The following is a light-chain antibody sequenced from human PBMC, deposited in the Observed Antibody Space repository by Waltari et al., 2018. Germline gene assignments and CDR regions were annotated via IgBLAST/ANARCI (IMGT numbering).Light chain of an antibody. Sequence: WYQQPPGQAPRTILYKANARSAGVPGRFSGSFRGNTAALTIAVDQADDESDYCCAQYMGMGIWVFGGGTRLTVL. J-gene: IGLJ3*02. V-gene: IGLV8-61*01. CDR3: AQYMGMGIWV. CDR2: KAN.